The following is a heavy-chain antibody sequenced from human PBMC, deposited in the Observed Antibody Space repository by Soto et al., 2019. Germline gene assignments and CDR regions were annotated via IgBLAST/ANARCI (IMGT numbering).Heavy chain of an antibody. CDR2: IYYSGST. D-gene: IGHD2-21*01. V-gene: IGHV4-39*01. J-gene: IGHJ6*02. CDR3: ARSVVMYYYGMDV. Sequence: NPXATLSLTCTVSGGSISSSSYYWGWIRQPPGKGLEWIGSIYYSGSTYYNPSLKSRVTISVDTSKNQFSLKLSSVTAADTAVYYCARSVVMYYYGMDVWGQGTTVTVSS. CDR1: GGSISSSSYY.